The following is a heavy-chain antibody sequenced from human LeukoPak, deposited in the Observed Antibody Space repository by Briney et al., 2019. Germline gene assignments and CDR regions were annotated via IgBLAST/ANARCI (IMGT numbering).Heavy chain of an antibody. CDR1: GFTFTHYW. J-gene: IGHJ4*02. D-gene: IGHD1/OR15-1a*01. V-gene: IGHV3-7*01. CDR2: IKQDGSEE. CDR3: ARNKRGDY. Sequence: VVSLRLSCAASGFTFTHYWMSWVRQAPGKGLEWVASIKQDGSEENYVDSVKGRFTFSRDNAKNSLYLHMNSMRGEDTAVYYCARNKRGDYWGQGTLVTVSS.